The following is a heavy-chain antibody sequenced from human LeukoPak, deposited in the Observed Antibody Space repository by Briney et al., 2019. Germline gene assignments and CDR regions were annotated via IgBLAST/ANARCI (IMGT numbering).Heavy chain of an antibody. Sequence: PGGSLRLSCVASGFTFSIYGMNWVRQAPGKGLEWLAFIRFDGTDKSYADSVKGRFTISRDNAKNSLYLQMNSLRAEDTAVYYCARGFLEWFYYYYMDVWGKGTTVTVSS. CDR3: ARGFLEWFYYYYMDV. CDR2: IRFDGTDK. V-gene: IGHV3-30*02. D-gene: IGHD3-3*01. CDR1: GFTFSIYG. J-gene: IGHJ6*03.